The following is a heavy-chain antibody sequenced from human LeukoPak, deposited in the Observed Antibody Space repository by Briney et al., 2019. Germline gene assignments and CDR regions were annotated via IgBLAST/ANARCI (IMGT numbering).Heavy chain of an antibody. D-gene: IGHD5-24*01. J-gene: IGHJ6*03. CDR1: GYTFTGYY. V-gene: IGHV1-2*02. CDR2: INPNSGGT. CDR3: ARAYDYNFGLPCSPIPHYYYYMDV. Sequence: ASVKVSCKASGYTFTGYYMHWVRQAPGQGLEWMGWINPNSGGTNYAQKFQGRVTMTRDTSISTAYMELSRLRSDDTAVYYCARAYDYNFGLPCSPIPHYYYYMDVWGKGTTVTVSS.